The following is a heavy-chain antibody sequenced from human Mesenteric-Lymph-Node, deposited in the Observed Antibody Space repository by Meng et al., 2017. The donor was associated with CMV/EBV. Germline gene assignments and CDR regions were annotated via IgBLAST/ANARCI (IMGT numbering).Heavy chain of an antibody. D-gene: IGHD3-10*01. Sequence: GESLKISCAASGFTFSEYYMTWIRQAPGKGLEWVSYISRSGTDIYYADSVKGRFTISRDNAKSSLFLQMNSLRAEDTAVYYCARDRSQGRDSFDYWGQGTLVTVSS. V-gene: IGHV3-11*04. J-gene: IGHJ4*02. CDR1: GFTFSEYY. CDR2: ISRSGTDI. CDR3: ARDRSQGRDSFDY.